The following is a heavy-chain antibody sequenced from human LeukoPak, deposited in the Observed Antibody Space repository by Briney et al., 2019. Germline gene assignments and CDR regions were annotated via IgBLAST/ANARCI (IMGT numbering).Heavy chain of an antibody. CDR1: GFTFSNAW. CDR3: TTEHDSSGCFDY. Sequence: GGSLRLSCAASGFTFSNAWMSWVREAPGKGLEWVGRIKSKTDGGTTDYAAPVKGRFTISRDDSKNTLYLQMNSLKTEDTAVYYCTTEHDSSGCFDYWGQGTLVTVSS. CDR2: IKSKTDGGTT. D-gene: IGHD3-22*01. V-gene: IGHV3-15*01. J-gene: IGHJ4*02.